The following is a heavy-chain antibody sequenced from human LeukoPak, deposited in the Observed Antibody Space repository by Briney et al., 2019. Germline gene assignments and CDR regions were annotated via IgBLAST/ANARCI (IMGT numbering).Heavy chain of an antibody. CDR1: GGSISSGDYY. CDR3: ARVGPSKTVRSFDY. J-gene: IGHJ4*02. D-gene: IGHD3/OR15-3a*01. Sequence: PSQTLSLTCTVSGGSISSGDYYWRWLRQPPGTGLEWIGYIYYSGSTYYNPSLKSRVTISVDTSKNQFSLKLSSVTAADTAVYYCARVGPSKTVRSFDYWGQGTLVTVSS. V-gene: IGHV4-30-4*08. CDR2: IYYSGST.